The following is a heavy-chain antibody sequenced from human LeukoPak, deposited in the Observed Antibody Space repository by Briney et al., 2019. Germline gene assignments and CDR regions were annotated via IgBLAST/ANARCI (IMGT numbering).Heavy chain of an antibody. J-gene: IGHJ4*02. Sequence: ASVKVSCKASGYTFTSYAMHWVRQAPGQRLEWMGRINAGNGNTKYSQKFQGRVTITRDTSASTAYMELSSLRSEDTAVYYCARDLKLGSSGWSPWGQGTLVTVSS. V-gene: IGHV1-3*01. CDR2: INAGNGNT. CDR3: ARDLKLGSSGWSP. CDR1: GYTFTSYA. D-gene: IGHD6-19*01.